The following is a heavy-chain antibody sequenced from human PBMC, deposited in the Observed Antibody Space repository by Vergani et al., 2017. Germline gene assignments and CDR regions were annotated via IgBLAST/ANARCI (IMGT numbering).Heavy chain of an antibody. V-gene: IGHV3-30*03. CDR3: ARDLRLLYNRFDP. CDR1: GFPFSDYG. J-gene: IGHJ5*02. Sequence: QVQLVESGGGEVQPGRSLRLSCSAAGFPFSDYGVHWVRQAPGKGLEWVSVISYDGNNKQYADSVKGRFTISRDNSKSTMYLQMNSLRDEDTGVYYCARDLRLLYNRFDPWGQGTLVTVSS. CDR2: ISYDGNNK. D-gene: IGHD1-14*01.